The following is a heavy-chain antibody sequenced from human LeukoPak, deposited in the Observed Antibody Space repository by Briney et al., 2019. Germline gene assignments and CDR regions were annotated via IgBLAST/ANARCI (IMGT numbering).Heavy chain of an antibody. CDR3: ARDFDPYGLDV. CDR2: IYYSGST. J-gene: IGHJ6*02. Sequence: SETLSLTCTVSGGSISSDFWSWIRQPPGKGLEWIGYIYYSGSTNYNPSLKGRVTISIDTSKNQFSLKLSSVTAADTAVYYCARDFDPYGLDVWGQGTTVTVSS. V-gene: IGHV4-59*01. CDR1: GGSISSDF.